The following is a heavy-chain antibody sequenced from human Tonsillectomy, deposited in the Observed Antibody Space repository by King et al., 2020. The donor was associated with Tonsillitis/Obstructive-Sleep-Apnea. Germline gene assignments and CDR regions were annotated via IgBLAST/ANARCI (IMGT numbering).Heavy chain of an antibody. Sequence: VQLVESGGGLVQPGGSLRLSCAASGFTVSSKNMSWVRQAPGKGLEWVSIFYSGGNTYYADSVKGRFTISRDNSKNTLYLQMNGLGAEDTAVYYCVRGYGYYWGQGTLVTVSS. V-gene: IGHV3-66*01. CDR1: GFTVSSKN. D-gene: IGHD5-18*01. J-gene: IGHJ4*02. CDR2: FYSGGNT. CDR3: VRGYGYY.